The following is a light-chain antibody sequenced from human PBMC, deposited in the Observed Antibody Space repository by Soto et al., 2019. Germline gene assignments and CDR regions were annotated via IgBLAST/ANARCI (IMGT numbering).Light chain of an antibody. CDR3: HQRQSWPRT. CDR1: QAVNTR. J-gene: IGKJ1*01. V-gene: IGKV3-11*01. CDR2: LAS. Sequence: EIVLTQSPATLSSFQGDRVTLSCRASQAVNTRLAWYQHKPGQAPRLLIYLASNRAAGVPARFSGSGSGTDFTLTISDVEPEHFAVYYCHQRQSWPRTFGQGTKVDI.